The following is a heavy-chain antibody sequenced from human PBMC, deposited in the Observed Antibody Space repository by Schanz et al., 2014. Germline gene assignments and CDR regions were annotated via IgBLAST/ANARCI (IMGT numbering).Heavy chain of an antibody. CDR3: ARENLNWEAFDI. CDR1: GFTFSSYL. CDR2: INSDGSRT. D-gene: IGHD7-27*01. Sequence: EVQLVESGGGLVQPGGSLTLSCAASGFTFSSYLMSWVRQAPGKGLVWVSGINSDGSRTTYADSVKGRFTISRDNAKNSLYLEMTSLRGEDTAVYYCARENLNWEAFDIWGQGTVVTVSS. V-gene: IGHV3-23*04. J-gene: IGHJ3*02.